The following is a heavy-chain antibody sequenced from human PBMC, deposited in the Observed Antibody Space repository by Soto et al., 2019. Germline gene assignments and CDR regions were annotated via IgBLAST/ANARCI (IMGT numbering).Heavy chain of an antibody. D-gene: IGHD5-12*01. Sequence: QVPLVQSGAEVKKPGASVKVSCKASGYTFTSYGISWVRQAPGQGLEWMGWISAYNGNTNYAQKLQGRVTMTTDTSTSTAYMELRSLRSDDTAVYYCAREESEYSGYDPSPFDYWGQGTLVTVSS. J-gene: IGHJ4*02. CDR1: GYTFTSYG. V-gene: IGHV1-18*01. CDR3: AREESEYSGYDPSPFDY. CDR2: ISAYNGNT.